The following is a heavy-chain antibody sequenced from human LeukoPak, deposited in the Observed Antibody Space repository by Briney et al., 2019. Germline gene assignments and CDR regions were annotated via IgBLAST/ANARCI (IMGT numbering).Heavy chain of an antibody. V-gene: IGHV1-69*13. D-gene: IGHD3-3*02. J-gene: IGHJ3*01. Sequence: VASVKVSCKASGGSFSDYPINWVRQAPGQGLEWLGGIIRKYSASNYAQAFQGRVTITADESTNTVYMELSGLRPDDTAVYYCVRPDRIFGVPAAFDAWGQGTLVAVSS. CDR1: GGSFSDYP. CDR3: VRPDRIFGVPAAFDA. CDR2: IIRKYSAS.